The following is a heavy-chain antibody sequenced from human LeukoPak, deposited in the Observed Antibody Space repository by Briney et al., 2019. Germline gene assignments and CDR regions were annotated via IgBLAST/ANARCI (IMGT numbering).Heavy chain of an antibody. J-gene: IGHJ4*02. CDR3: AKVHGSGSYRFDF. Sequence: GGSLRLSCAASGFTFNRSAMNWVRRAPGKGLEWVSTISGSGAGTYYADSVKGRFAISRDNSKNTLYLQMNSLRAEDTAIYYCAKVHGSGSYRFDFWGQGTLVTVSS. D-gene: IGHD3-10*01. CDR1: GFTFNRSA. CDR2: ISGSGAGT. V-gene: IGHV3-23*01.